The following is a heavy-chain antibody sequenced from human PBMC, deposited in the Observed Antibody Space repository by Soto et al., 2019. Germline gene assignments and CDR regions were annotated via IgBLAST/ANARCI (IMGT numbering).Heavy chain of an antibody. Sequence: GESLKISCKGSGYSFTSYWIGWVRQMTGKGLEWMGIIYPGDSDTRYSPSFQGQVTISADKSISTAYLKWTSLRASDTAMYYCVETYHYDGSGYLPLQSWFDHWALGTLVTVSS. J-gene: IGHJ5*02. V-gene: IGHV5-51*01. D-gene: IGHD3-22*01. CDR3: VETYHYDGSGYLPLQSWFDH. CDR2: IYPGDSDT. CDR1: GYSFTSYW.